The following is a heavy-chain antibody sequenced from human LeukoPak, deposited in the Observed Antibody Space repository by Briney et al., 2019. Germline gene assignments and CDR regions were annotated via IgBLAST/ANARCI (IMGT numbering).Heavy chain of an antibody. V-gene: IGHV3-30*02. Sequence: GGSLRLSCAASGFTVRSSYMHWVRQAPGVGLEWVAFIRYDGSNTYYADSVKGRFTISRDNSKNTLYLQLNSLRAEDSAVYYCAKDRYPFVVAVGTSYFDYWGQGTLVTVSS. CDR1: GFTVRSSY. D-gene: IGHD2-15*01. CDR3: AKDRYPFVVAVGTSYFDY. J-gene: IGHJ4*02. CDR2: IRYDGSNT.